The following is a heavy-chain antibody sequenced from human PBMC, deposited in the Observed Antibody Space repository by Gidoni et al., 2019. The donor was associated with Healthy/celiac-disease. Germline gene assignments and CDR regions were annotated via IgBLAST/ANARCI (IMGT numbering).Heavy chain of an antibody. D-gene: IGHD5-18*01. CDR2: ISSSSSYI. J-gene: IGHJ6*02. Sequence: EVQLVESGGGLVKPGGSLRLSCAASGFTFSSYSMNWVRQAPGKGLEWVSSISSSSSYIYYADSVKGRFTISRDNAKNSLYLQMNSLRAEDTAVYYCAREVDTAMVLTYYYYGMDVWGQGTTVTVSS. V-gene: IGHV3-21*01. CDR3: AREVDTAMVLTYYYYGMDV. CDR1: GFTFSSYS.